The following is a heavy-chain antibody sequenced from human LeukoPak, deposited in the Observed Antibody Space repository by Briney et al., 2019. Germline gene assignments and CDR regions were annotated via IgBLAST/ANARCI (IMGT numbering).Heavy chain of an antibody. D-gene: IGHD4-17*01. V-gene: IGHV4-30-2*01. CDR1: GGSISSGGYY. J-gene: IGHJ4*02. CDR2: IYHSGST. Sequence: PSETLSLTCTVSGGSISSGGYYWSWIRQPPGKGLEWIGYIYHSGSTYYNPSLKSRVTISVDRSKNQFSLKLSSVTAADTAVYYCASSLRNDYGPQNAFDYWGQGTLVTVSS. CDR3: ASSLRNDYGPQNAFDY.